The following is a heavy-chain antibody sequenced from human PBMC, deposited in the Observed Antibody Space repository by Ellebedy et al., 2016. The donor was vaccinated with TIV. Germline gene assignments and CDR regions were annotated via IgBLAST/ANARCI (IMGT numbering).Heavy chain of an antibody. CDR3: ARDWAGIGVGSAFNL. V-gene: IGHV4-59*11. Sequence: MPSETLSLTCTFSGASFKAHYWSWIRQPPGKGLEWIGNVYYTGGTSYSPSLKSRRTLSIDSSKNQFSLRLRSVTAADTAVYDCARDWAGIGVGSAFNLWGQGTTVTVSS. D-gene: IGHD2-2*01. J-gene: IGHJ3*01. CDR1: GASFKAHY. CDR2: VYYTGGT.